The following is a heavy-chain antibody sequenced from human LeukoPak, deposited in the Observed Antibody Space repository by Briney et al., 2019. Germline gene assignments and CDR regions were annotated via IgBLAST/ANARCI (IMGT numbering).Heavy chain of an antibody. CDR2: INPKRGAT. V-gene: IGHV1-2*02. J-gene: IGHJ5*02. Sequence: ASVKVSCKASGYTFTDYYIHWVRQAPGQGLERMGWINPKRGATKYAQKFQGRVTVTRDTAISTAYMELSSLTSDDTAVYSCARDAATSGTSWFDPWGQGTLVTVSS. D-gene: IGHD6-13*01. CDR3: ARDAATSGTSWFDP. CDR1: GYTFTDYY.